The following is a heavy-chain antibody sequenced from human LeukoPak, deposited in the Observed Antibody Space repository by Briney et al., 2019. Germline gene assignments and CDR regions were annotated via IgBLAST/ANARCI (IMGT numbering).Heavy chain of an antibody. V-gene: IGHV4-61*02. Sequence: SGTLSLTCTVSGGSISSGSYYWSWIRQPAGKGLEWIGRIYTSGSTNYNPSLKSRVTMSVDTSKNQFSLKLSSVTAADTAVYYCARDLGSGWYWYFDLWGRGTLVTVSS. J-gene: IGHJ2*01. CDR3: ARDLGSGWYWYFDL. CDR2: IYTSGST. D-gene: IGHD6-19*01. CDR1: GGSISSGSYY.